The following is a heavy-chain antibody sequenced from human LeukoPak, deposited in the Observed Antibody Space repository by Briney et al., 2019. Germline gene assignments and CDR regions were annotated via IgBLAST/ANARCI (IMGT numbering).Heavy chain of an antibody. J-gene: IGHJ4*02. CDR2: IIPIFATA. D-gene: IGHD6-19*01. CDR3: ARGEGYYSSGWYWVLGFDY. CDR1: GDTFSSYG. Sequence: GASVKVSCKASGDTFSSYGIGWVRQAPGQGLEWMGRIIPIFATANYAQKFQGRVTITTDESTTTAYMELSRLRSEDTAVYYCARGEGYYSSGWYWVLGFDYWGQGTLVTVSS. V-gene: IGHV1-69*05.